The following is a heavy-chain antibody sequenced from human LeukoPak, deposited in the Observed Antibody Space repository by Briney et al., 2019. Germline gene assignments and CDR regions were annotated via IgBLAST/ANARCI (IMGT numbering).Heavy chain of an antibody. CDR3: ARSPGYSSSWYLSGIDY. D-gene: IGHD6-13*01. CDR1: GGSFSDYF. J-gene: IGHJ4*02. CDR2: INSGGST. Sequence: SETLSLTCVVYGGSFSDYFWNWIRQPPGKGLEWIGEINSGGSTNYNPSLKSRVTISVDTSKNQFSLRLNTVTAADTAVYYCARSPGYSSSWYLSGIDYWGQGTLVTVSS. V-gene: IGHV4-34*01.